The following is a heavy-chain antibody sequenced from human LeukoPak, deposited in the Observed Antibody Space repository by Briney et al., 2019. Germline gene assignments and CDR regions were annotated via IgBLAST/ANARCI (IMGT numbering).Heavy chain of an antibody. CDR2: ISSSGFNI. CDR3: AGQSRLGYCSGGSCYSQPFDP. J-gene: IGHJ5*02. CDR1: GFTFSSYE. V-gene: IGHV3-48*03. D-gene: IGHD2-15*01. Sequence: QSGGSLRLSCAVSGFTFSSYEMNWVRQAPGKGLEWVSYISSSGFNIYYADSVKGRFTISRDNAKNPLYLQMNSLRAEDTAVYYCAGQSRLGYCSGGSCYSQPFDPWGQGTLVTVSS.